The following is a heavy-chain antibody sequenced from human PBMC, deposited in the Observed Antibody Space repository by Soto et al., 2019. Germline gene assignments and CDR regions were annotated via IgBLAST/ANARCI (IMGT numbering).Heavy chain of an antibody. V-gene: IGHV4-59*02. CDR2: MYYTGSA. J-gene: IGHJ5*02. CDR3: ARSLEPSWFDP. CDR1: DGSASNFY. Sequence: SETLSLTCTVSDGSASNFYWSWIRQPPGKGLEWIGYMYYTGSANYNPSFRSRVTMSVDTSKNQASLQRTSVTAADTAVYYCARSLEPSWFDPWGQGTLVTVSS.